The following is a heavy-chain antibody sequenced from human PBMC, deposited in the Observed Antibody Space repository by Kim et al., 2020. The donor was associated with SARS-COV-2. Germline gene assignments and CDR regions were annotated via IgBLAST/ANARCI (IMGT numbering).Heavy chain of an antibody. Sequence: SETLSLTCTVSGGSISSYYWSWIRQPPGKGLEWIGYIYYSGSTNYNPSLKSRVTISVDTSKNQFSLKLSSVTAADTAVYYCARVDLPYYDILTGYYLPPDSYYYYGIDVWGQGTTVTVSS. CDR3: ARVDLPYYDILTGYYLPPDSYYYYGIDV. CDR2: IYYSGST. J-gene: IGHJ6*02. V-gene: IGHV4-59*01. D-gene: IGHD3-9*01. CDR1: GGSISSYY.